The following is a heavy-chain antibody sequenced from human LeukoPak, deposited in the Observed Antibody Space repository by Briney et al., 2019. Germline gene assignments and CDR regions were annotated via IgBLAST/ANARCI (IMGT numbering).Heavy chain of an antibody. D-gene: IGHD6-19*01. CDR1: GFIFSDYG. CDR2: IRYDGSNE. CDR3: ARGGGWYGYYYYMDV. Sequence: GGSLRLSCAASGFIFSDYGMHWVRQAPGKGLEWVAFIRYDGSNEYYLDSVKGRFTISRDNSKNTLYLQMHSLRPEDTAVYYCARGGGWYGYYYYMDVWGKGTTVTVSS. J-gene: IGHJ6*03. V-gene: IGHV3-30*02.